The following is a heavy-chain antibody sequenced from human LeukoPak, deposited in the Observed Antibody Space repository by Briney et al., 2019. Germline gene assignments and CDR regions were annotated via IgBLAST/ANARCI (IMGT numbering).Heavy chain of an antibody. CDR1: GGSISSSSYY. Sequence: SETLSLTCTVSGGSISSSSYYWGWIRQPAGKGPEWIGSIYYSGSTYYNPSLKSRVTISVDTSKNQFSLKLSSVTAADTAVYYCARDNYYDSSGYDYWGQGTLVTVSS. D-gene: IGHD3-22*01. V-gene: IGHV4-39*02. CDR2: IYYSGST. J-gene: IGHJ4*02. CDR3: ARDNYYDSSGYDY.